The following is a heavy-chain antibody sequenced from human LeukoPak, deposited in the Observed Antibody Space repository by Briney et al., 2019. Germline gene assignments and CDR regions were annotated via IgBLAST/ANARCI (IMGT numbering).Heavy chain of an antibody. CDR3: ARDQGSFDY. CDR1: EFSFSSYW. V-gene: IGHV3-74*01. J-gene: IGHJ4*02. Sequence: GGSLRLSCAGSEFSFSSYWMHWIRQAPGKGLVWVSRIHSDGIGTSYADSVRGRFTISRDNAKNTLYLQMNSLRAEDTAVYYCARDQGSFDYWGQGTLVTVSS. CDR2: IHSDGIGT.